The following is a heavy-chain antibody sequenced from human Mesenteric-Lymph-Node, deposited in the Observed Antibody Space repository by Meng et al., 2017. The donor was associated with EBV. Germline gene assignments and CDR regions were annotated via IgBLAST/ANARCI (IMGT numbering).Heavy chain of an antibody. CDR1: GGSISSGGYY. Sequence: QVQLQESGPGLVKPSQTLSPTGAGSGGSISSGGYYWSWIRQPPGKGLEWIGYIYYSGSTYYNPSLKSRVTISVDTSKNQFSLKLSSVTAADTAVYYCARGLEVATMSYWGQGTLVTVSS. D-gene: IGHD5-12*01. V-gene: IGHV4-30-4*01. CDR3: ARGLEVATMSY. J-gene: IGHJ4*02. CDR2: IYYSGST.